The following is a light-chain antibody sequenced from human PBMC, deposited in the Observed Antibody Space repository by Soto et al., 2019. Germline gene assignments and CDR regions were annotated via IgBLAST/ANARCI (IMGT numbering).Light chain of an antibody. CDR3: LQYYNYPRT. CDR2: AAS. CDR1: QGIRND. J-gene: IGKJ1*01. V-gene: IGKV1-6*01. Sequence: AIQVTQSPSSLSAFVGDRVTITCRASQGIRNDLGWYQQKPGKAPKLLIFAASDLQSGVPSRFSGGRSGTDFTLTISSLQPEDFATYYCLQYYNYPRTFGQGTKVEIK.